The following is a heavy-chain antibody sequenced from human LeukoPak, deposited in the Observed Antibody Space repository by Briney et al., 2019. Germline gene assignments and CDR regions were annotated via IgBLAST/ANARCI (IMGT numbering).Heavy chain of an antibody. J-gene: IGHJ6*04. V-gene: IGHV4-34*01. CDR2: INHSGST. CDR1: GGSFPGYY. D-gene: IGHD6-19*01. Sequence: PSETLSLTCAVYGGSFPGYYWSWIRQPPGKGLEWIGEINHSGSTNYNPSLKSRVTISIDTSKNQFSLKLSSVTAAETAVYYCARVNRIEVAGRDYYYGMDVWGKGTPVNVSS. CDR3: ARVNRIEVAGRDYYYGMDV.